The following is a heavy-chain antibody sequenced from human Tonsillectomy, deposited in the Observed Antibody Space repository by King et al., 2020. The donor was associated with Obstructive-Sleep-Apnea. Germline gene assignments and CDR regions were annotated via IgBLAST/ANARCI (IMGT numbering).Heavy chain of an antibody. D-gene: IGHD3-10*01. CDR2: ISGSGGST. CDR3: AKGSTGTGWFDP. CDR1: GFTFSSYA. Sequence: VQLVESGGGLVQPGGSLRLSCAVSGFTFSSYAMSWVRQAPGKGLDWVSAISGSGGSTYYAASVKGRFTIARDNSKNTLYLQMNSLRAEDTAVYYCAKGSTGTGWFDPWGQGTLVTVSS. V-gene: IGHV3-23*04. J-gene: IGHJ5*02.